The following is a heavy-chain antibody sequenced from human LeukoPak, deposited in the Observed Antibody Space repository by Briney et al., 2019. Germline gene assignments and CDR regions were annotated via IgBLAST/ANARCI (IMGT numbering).Heavy chain of an antibody. J-gene: IGHJ4*02. CDR1: GFTFSSYA. Sequence: PGRSLRLSCAASGFTFSSYAMHWVRQAPGKGLEWVAVISYDGSNKYYADSVKGRSTISRDNSKNTLYLQMNSLRAEDTAVYYCARGHSSSLDYWGQGTLVTVSS. D-gene: IGHD6-6*01. CDR2: ISYDGSNK. CDR3: ARGHSSSLDY. V-gene: IGHV3-30-3*01.